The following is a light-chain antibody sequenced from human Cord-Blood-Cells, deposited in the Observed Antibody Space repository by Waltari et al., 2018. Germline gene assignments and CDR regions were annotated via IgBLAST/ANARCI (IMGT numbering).Light chain of an antibody. CDR1: SSDVGGYNY. V-gene: IGLV2-14*01. Sequence: QSALTQPASVSGSPGQSITISCTGTSSDVGGYNYVSWYQQHPGKAPKLMMFDVSKRPSGVSYRCSGSKSGNTASLTISGLQAEDEADYYCSSSTSSSTWVFGGGTKLTVL. CDR3: SSSTSSSTWV. CDR2: DVS. J-gene: IGLJ3*02.